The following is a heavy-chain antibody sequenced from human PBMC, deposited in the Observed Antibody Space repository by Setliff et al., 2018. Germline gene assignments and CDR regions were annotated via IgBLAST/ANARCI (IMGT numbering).Heavy chain of an antibody. J-gene: IGHJ6*03. CDR2: MNPNSGNT. D-gene: IGHD1-26*01. CDR3: ARVKVIVGATPRTYYMDV. V-gene: IGHV1-8*03. CDR1: GYTFTSYD. Sequence: ASVKVSCKASGYTFTSYDINWVRQATGQGLEWMGWMNPNSGNTGYAQKFQGRVTITRNTSISTAYMELSSPRSEDTAVYYCARVKVIVGATPRTYYMDVWGKGTTVTVSS.